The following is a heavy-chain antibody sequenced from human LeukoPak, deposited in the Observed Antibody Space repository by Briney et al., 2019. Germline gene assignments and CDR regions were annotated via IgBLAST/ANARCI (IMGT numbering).Heavy chain of an antibody. D-gene: IGHD3-10*01. J-gene: IGHJ4*02. CDR2: IYYSGST. CDR1: GGSISSSSYY. V-gene: IGHV4-39*07. Sequence: SETLSLTCTVSGGSISSSSYYWGWIRQPPGKGLEWIGSIYYSGSTYYNPSLKSRVTISVDTSKNQFSLKLSSVTAADTAVYYCASSQGPSMVRGVDYWGQGTLVTVSS. CDR3: ASSQGPSMVRGVDY.